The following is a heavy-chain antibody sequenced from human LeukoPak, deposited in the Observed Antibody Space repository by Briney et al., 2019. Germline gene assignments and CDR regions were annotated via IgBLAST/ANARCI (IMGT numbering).Heavy chain of an antibody. CDR1: GFTFSSYG. J-gene: IGHJ4*02. V-gene: IGHV3-33*01. Sequence: GGSLRLSCAASGFTFSSYGMHWVRQAPGKGLEWVAVVWYDGSNKYYADSVKGRFTISRDNSKNTLYLQMNSLRAEDTAVYYCASSTSYYFDYWGQGTLVTVSS. D-gene: IGHD5/OR15-5a*01. CDR2: VWYDGSNK. CDR3: ASSTSYYFDY.